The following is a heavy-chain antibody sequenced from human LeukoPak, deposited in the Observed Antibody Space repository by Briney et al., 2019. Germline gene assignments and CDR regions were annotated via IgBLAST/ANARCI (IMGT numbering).Heavy chain of an antibody. CDR1: GGTFSSYT. V-gene: IGHV1-69*17. D-gene: IGHD6-13*01. CDR2: MNPIVGIA. Sequence: SVKVSCKASGGTFSSYTISWVRQAPGQGLEWMGGMNPIVGIANYAQKFQGRVTITGDKAKRTAYMEMRRLRSEDTAVYYCAREGGSIYIPAAGYNCFASGAREPWSPSPQ. CDR3: AREGGSIYIPAAGYNCFAS. J-gene: IGHJ5*01.